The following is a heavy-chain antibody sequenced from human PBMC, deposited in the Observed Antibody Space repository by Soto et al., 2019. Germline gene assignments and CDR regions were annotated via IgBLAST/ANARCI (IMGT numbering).Heavy chain of an antibody. Sequence: QVQLVESGGGLVKPGGSLRLSCAASGFTFRDNYMTWIRQAPGKGLQWISYITSSGSYGHYEDSVKGRFTISRDNANNSLYLQMNNLRAEDTAVYYCAKNPNYYYYMDVWGKGTTVIVSS. CDR3: AKNPNYYYYMDV. J-gene: IGHJ6*03. CDR2: ITSSGSYG. CDR1: GFTFRDNY. V-gene: IGHV3-11*01.